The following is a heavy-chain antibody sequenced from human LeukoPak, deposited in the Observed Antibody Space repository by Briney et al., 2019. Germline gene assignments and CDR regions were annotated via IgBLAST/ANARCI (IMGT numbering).Heavy chain of an antibody. CDR2: IYSSGSS. J-gene: IGHJ5*02. CDR3: ARGGLSAAIRIDYFGP. D-gene: IGHD2-2*01. V-gene: IGHV4-4*07. CDR1: GGSISSYY. Sequence: SETLSLTCTVSGGSISSYYWSWIRQPAGKGLEWIGRIYSSGSSNYNPSLKSRVTMSVDTSKNQFSLKLSSVTAADTAVYYCARGGLSAAIRIDYFGPWGQGTLVTVSS.